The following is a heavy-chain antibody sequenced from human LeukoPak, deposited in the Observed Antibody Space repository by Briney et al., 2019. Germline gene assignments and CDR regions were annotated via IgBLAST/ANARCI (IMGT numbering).Heavy chain of an antibody. Sequence: AASVKVSCEASGYTLTSYGINWMRQALGQGLEWMGWISTQSGNTNYAQKVQGRLTLTTDRSTNTAYMELRSLRSDDTAVYYCARGAYGDKWGQGTMVTVSS. V-gene: IGHV1-18*01. CDR3: ARGAYGDK. CDR1: GYTLTSYG. D-gene: IGHD4-17*01. CDR2: ISTQSGNT. J-gene: IGHJ4*02.